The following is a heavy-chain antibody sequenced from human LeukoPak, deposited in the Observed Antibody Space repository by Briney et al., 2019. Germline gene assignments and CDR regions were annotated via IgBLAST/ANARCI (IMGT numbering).Heavy chain of an antibody. Sequence: GGSLRLSCAASGFTFSSYAMSWVRQAPGKGLEWVAVISYDGSNKDYADSVKGRFTISRDNSKNTLFLQMNSLRAEDTAVYYCAREIFNGFDIWGQRTMVTVSS. J-gene: IGHJ3*02. CDR1: GFTFSSYA. CDR3: AREIFNGFDI. V-gene: IGHV3-30-3*01. CDR2: ISYDGSNK.